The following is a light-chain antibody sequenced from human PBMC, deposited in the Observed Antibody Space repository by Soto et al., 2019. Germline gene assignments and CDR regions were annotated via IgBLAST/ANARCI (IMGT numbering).Light chain of an antibody. CDR1: QSVSDX. CDR3: QPCNSVSVLT. J-gene: IGKJ4*01. CDR2: KAS. Sequence: DVLMIPSRATLPASVADRVPITCQASQSVSDXLAWYQRKPXKAPKLXXYKASTIETGVPSRFSGSASWTEFTLIISSLPTDDFATDACQPCNSVSVLTFGGGTTV. V-gene: IGKV1-5*03.